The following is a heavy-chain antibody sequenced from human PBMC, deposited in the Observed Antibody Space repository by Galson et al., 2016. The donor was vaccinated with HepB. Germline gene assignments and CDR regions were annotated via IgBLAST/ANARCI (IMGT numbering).Heavy chain of an antibody. CDR2: ISHSGSA. J-gene: IGHJ4*02. D-gene: IGHD6-13*01. V-gene: IGHV4-31*03. Sequence: TLSLTCTVSSDTISITGYFWSWIRQHPEWGLEWIGYISHSGSAYFKPSLKSRVTISVDTSKNQFSLDLRSVTAADTAVYFCARYGSWTGFDQWGQGTLVTVSS. CDR3: ARYGSWTGFDQ. CDR1: SDTISITGYF.